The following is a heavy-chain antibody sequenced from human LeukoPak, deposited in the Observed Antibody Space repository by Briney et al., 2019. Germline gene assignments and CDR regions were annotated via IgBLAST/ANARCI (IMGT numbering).Heavy chain of an antibody. J-gene: IGHJ4*02. V-gene: IGHV1-2*02. CDR1: AYKFTGYY. CDR3: ARGRLGVAAADFDY. CDR2: IDPNTGGT. D-gene: IGHD6-13*01. Sequence: ASVKVSCRASAYKFTGYYLHWVRQAPGEGLEWMGWIDPNTGGTNSAQKFQGRVTLTSDTSISTAYMEVRRLRFDDEAVYYCARGRLGVAAADFDYWGQGTLVTVSS.